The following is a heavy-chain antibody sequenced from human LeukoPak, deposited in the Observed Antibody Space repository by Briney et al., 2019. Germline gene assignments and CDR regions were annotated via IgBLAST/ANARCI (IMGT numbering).Heavy chain of an antibody. V-gene: IGHV3-48*01. CDR3: ARLFLNGYYPISFDHYYGIDV. CDR2: ISSSRRTI. J-gene: IGHJ6*02. Sequence: GGSLRLSCAASAFTLSNYSMAWVRQARGKGLEGISYISSSRRTIFFADPVMARFTISRDNANTSLSVQMTTLRAEDTAVYYCARLFLNGYYPISFDHYYGIDVWGQGTTVTVSS. CDR1: AFTLSNYS. D-gene: IGHD3-9*01.